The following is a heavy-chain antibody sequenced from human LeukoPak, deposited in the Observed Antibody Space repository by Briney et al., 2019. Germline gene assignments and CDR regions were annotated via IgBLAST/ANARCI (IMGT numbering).Heavy chain of an antibody. D-gene: IGHD3-9*01. CDR2: ITGSGTST. CDR1: GFTFSNYA. J-gene: IGHJ4*02. V-gene: IGHV3-23*01. CDR3: VIWGDYDVLTGYYVPDY. Sequence: PGGSLRLSCVASGFTFSNYATSWVRQAPGKGLEWVSAITGSGTSTYYADSLKGRFTISRDNSKNTVFLQMNSLRHEDTAIYYCVIWGDYDVLTGYYVPDYWGQGTLVTVSS.